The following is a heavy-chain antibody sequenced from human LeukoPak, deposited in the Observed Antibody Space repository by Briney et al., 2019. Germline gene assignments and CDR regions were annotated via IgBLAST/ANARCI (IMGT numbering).Heavy chain of an antibody. V-gene: IGHV3-48*03. J-gene: IGHJ4*02. D-gene: IGHD1-26*01. CDR1: GFTFSSYE. CDR3: ARDLPRYSGNEKVY. CDR2: ISSSGSTI. Sequence: GRSLRLSCAASGFTFSSYEMNWVRPAPGKGLGWVSYISSSGSTIYYADSVKGRFTISRDNAKNSLYLQMNSLRAEDTAVYYCARDLPRYSGNEKVYWGQGTLVTVSS.